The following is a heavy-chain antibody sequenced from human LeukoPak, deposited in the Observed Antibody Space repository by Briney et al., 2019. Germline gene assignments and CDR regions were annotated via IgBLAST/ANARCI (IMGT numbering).Heavy chain of an antibody. V-gene: IGHV4-59*01. CDR2: IYYSGAT. D-gene: IGHD2-15*01. Sequence: PSETLSLTCTVSGDSISSYYWSWIRQVPGKGLEGSGYIYYSGATKYNPSLKRRVSMSVDTYKNHISLHLNSVTAEDTAVYYCARGIEEDIVVVVAATPAGAFDIWGQGTMVTVSS. J-gene: IGHJ3*02. CDR1: GDSISSYY. CDR3: ARGIEEDIVVVVAATPAGAFDI.